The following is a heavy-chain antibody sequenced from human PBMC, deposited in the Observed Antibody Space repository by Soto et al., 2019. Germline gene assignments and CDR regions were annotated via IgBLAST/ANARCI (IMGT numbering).Heavy chain of an antibody. CDR2: ISYDGSNK. Sequence: QVQLVESGGGVVQPGRSLRLSCAASGFTFSSYGMHWVRQAPGKGLEWVAVISYDGSNKYYADSVKGRFTISRDNSKNTLYLQMNSLRAEDTAVYYCAKDQGIVVVVAAIGLFDYWGQGTLVTVSS. CDR3: AKDQGIVVVVAAIGLFDY. D-gene: IGHD2-15*01. J-gene: IGHJ4*02. V-gene: IGHV3-30*18. CDR1: GFTFSSYG.